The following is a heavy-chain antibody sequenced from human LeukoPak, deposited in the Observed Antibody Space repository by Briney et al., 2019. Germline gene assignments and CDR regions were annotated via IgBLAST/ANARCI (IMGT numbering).Heavy chain of an antibody. CDR2: ISGSGGST. CDR1: GSTFSSYA. CDR3: AKEITMVRGVKPNWFDP. D-gene: IGHD3-10*01. J-gene: IGHJ5*02. V-gene: IGHV3-23*01. Sequence: GGSLRLSCAASGSTFSSYAMSWVRQAPGKGLEWVSAISGSGGSTYYADSVKGRFIISRDNSKNTLYLQMNSLRAEDTAVYYCAKEITMVRGVKPNWFDPWGQGTLVTVSS.